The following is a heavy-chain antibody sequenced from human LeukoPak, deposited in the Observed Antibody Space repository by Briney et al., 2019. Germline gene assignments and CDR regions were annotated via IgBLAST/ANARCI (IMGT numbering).Heavy chain of an antibody. Sequence: PGGSLRLSCAASGFSVSNKYMSWVRQAPGKGLEWVSSISSSADNTYHADSVKGRFTISRDNSKNTLYLQMNSLRAEDTALYYCAKLTTWNTHYPIDYWGQGTLVTVSS. D-gene: IGHD4-17*01. J-gene: IGHJ4*02. CDR2: ISSSADNT. CDR3: AKLTTWNTHYPIDY. CDR1: GFSVSNKY. V-gene: IGHV3-23*01.